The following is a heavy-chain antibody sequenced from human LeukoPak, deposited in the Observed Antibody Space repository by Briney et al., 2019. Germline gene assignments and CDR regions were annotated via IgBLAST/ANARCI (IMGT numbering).Heavy chain of an antibody. CDR3: AKRDTAMAAFDY. CDR1: GFTFSSYA. Sequence: GGSLRLSCAASGFTFSSYAMSWVRQAPGKGLEWVSAISGSGGSTSYGDSVKGRFTISRDNSKNTVYLQMNSLRAEDTAVYYRAKRDTAMAAFDYWGQGTLVTVSS. CDR2: ISGSGGST. J-gene: IGHJ4*02. V-gene: IGHV3-23*01. D-gene: IGHD5-18*01.